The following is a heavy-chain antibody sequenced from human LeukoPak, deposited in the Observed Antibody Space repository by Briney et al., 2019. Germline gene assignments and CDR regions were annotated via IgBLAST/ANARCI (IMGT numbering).Heavy chain of an antibody. D-gene: IGHD3-10*01. CDR2: IIPIFGTA. Sequence: SVKVSCKASGGTFSSYAISWVRQAPGQGLEWMGGIIPIFGTANYAQKFQGRVTITADESTSTAYMELSSLSSEDTAVYYCAGYYYGSGSYTNWFDPWGQGTLVTVSS. V-gene: IGHV1-69*13. J-gene: IGHJ5*02. CDR1: GGTFSSYA. CDR3: AGYYYGSGSYTNWFDP.